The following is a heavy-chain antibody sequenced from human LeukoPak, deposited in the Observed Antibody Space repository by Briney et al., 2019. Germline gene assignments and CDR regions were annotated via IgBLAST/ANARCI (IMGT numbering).Heavy chain of an antibody. J-gene: IGHJ3*02. D-gene: IGHD1-26*01. V-gene: IGHV3-33*01. CDR2: IWYDGSNK. Sequence: GGSLRLSCAASGFTFSSYGMHWVRQAPGRGLEWVAVIWYDGSNKYYADSVKGRFTISRDNSKNTLYLQRNSLRAEDTAVYYCARERRLRWEGDAFDIWGQGTMVTVSS. CDR1: GFTFSSYG. CDR3: ARERRLRWEGDAFDI.